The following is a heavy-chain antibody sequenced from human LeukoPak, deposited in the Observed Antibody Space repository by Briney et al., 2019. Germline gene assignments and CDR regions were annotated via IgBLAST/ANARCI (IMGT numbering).Heavy chain of an antibody. D-gene: IGHD3-10*01. J-gene: IGHJ4*02. CDR1: GFTFSSYV. CDR2: ISAGGGST. Sequence: GGSLRLSCAASGFTFSSYVMSWVRQAPGRGLEWVSCISAGGGSTFYSDSVKGRFTISRDNSNNTLYLQMNSLRAEDTAVYYCAKPHGSGSYYPFDYWGQGTLVTVSS. V-gene: IGHV3-23*01. CDR3: AKPHGSGSYYPFDY.